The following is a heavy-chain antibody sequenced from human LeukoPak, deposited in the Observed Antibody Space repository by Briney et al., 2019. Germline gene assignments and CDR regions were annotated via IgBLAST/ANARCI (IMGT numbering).Heavy chain of an antibody. D-gene: IGHD3-10*02. CDR3: AELGITMIGGV. CDR1: GFTFSSYS. Sequence: HPGGSLRLSCAASGFTFSSYSMNWVRQAPGKGLEWVANIKQDGSEKNYVDSVKGRFTISRDNAKNSLYLQMNSLRAEDTAVYYCAELGITMIGGVWGKGTTVTISS. V-gene: IGHV3-7*01. J-gene: IGHJ6*04. CDR2: IKQDGSEK.